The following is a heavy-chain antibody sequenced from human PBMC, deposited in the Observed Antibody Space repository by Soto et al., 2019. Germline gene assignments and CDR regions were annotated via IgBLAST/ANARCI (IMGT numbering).Heavy chain of an antibody. CDR3: AREGGDITIFGVAPYYFDY. J-gene: IGHJ4*02. CDR2: INAGNGNT. V-gene: IGHV1-3*01. D-gene: IGHD3-3*01. Sequence: QVQLVQSGAEVKKPGASVKVSCKASGYTFTSYAMHWVRQAPGQRLEWMGWINAGNGNTKYSQKFQGRVTITRDPSASTAYMELSSLRSEDTAVYYCAREGGDITIFGVAPYYFDYWGQGTLVTVSS. CDR1: GYTFTSYA.